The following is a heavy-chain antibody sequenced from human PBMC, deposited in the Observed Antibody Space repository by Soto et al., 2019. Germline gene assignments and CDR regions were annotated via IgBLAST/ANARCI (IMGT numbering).Heavy chain of an antibody. CDR1: GYTFTNYW. CDR2: IYPGDSDT. J-gene: IGHJ6*02. Sequence: GECLKISCKSAGYTFTNYWMGRVRQMPGKGLEWMGIIYPGDSDTKYNPSFQGQVTISADKSITTTYLQWSSLKASDTAIYYCSDSIFYYVIVVRRQWTT. V-gene: IGHV5-51*01. CDR3: SDSIFYYVIVV.